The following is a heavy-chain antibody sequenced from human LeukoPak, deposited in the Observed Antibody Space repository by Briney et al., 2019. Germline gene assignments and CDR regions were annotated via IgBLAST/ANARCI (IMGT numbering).Heavy chain of an antibody. J-gene: IGHJ4*02. CDR1: GFTFSSYA. V-gene: IGHV3-23*01. D-gene: IGHD3-22*01. CDR2: ISGSGGST. CDR3: AREGYDSSGYLSAPFDY. Sequence: GGSLRLSCAASGFTFSSYAMSWVRQAPGKGLEWVSAISGSGGSTYYADSVKGRFTISRDNAKNSLYLQMNSLRAEDTAVYYCAREGYDSSGYLSAPFDYWGQGTLVTVSS.